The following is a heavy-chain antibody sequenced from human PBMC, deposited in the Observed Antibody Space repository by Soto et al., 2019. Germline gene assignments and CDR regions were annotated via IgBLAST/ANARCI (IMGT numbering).Heavy chain of an antibody. CDR3: ARWRFNYDYVWGSYRGAFAY. Sequence: QVQLQQWGAGLLKPSETLSLTCAVYGGSFSGYYWSWIRQPPGKGLEWIGEINHSGSTNYNPSLKSRVTISVDTSKNQFSLTLSSVTAADTAVYYCARWRFNYDYVWGSYRGAFAYSGQGPLVTVSS. CDR1: GGSFSGYY. CDR2: INHSGST. D-gene: IGHD3-16*02. V-gene: IGHV4-34*01. J-gene: IGHJ4*02.